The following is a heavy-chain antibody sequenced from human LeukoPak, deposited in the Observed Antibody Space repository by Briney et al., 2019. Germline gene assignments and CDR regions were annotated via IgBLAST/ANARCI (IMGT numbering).Heavy chain of an antibody. J-gene: IGHJ6*03. D-gene: IGHD3-10*01. V-gene: IGHV4-59*11. CDR2: IYYSGST. Sequence: SETLSLTCTVSGGSISSHYWSWIRQPSGKGLEWIGYIYYSGSTNYNPSLKSRVTISVDTSKNQFPLKLSSVTAADTAVYYCARDLAYYYGSGSQYYYYYYMDVWGKGTTVTVSS. CDR3: ARDLAYYYGSGSQYYYYYYMDV. CDR1: GGSISSHY.